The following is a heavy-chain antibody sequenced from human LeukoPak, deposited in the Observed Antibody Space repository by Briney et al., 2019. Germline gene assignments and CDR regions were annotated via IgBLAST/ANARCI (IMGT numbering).Heavy chain of an antibody. V-gene: IGHV3-21*01. CDR3: VRDNPRCCGVIPSNIDDY. CDR1: GFTFSSYS. CDR2: ISSSSSYI. Sequence: GGSLRLSCAASGFTFSSYSMNWVRQAPGKGLEWVSSISSSSSYIYYADSVRGRFTISRDNAKNSLYLQMNSLRAEDTAVYYCVRDNPRCCGVIPSNIDDYWGQGTLVTVSS. J-gene: IGHJ4*02. D-gene: IGHD2/OR15-2a*01.